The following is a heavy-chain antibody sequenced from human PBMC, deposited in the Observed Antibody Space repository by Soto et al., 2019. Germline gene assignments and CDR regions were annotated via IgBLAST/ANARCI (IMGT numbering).Heavy chain of an antibody. CDR2: INAGYGNT. J-gene: IGHJ4*02. CDR3: ARDTGDGTFDF. D-gene: IGHD7-27*01. Sequence: ASVKVSCKASGYTFSGYAMHWVRQAPGQRLEWMGWINAGYGNTKSSQKFQDRVTISRDTSASTAYMELTSLRSEDTAVYYCARDTGDGTFDFWGQGTLVTVSS. V-gene: IGHV1-3*01. CDR1: GYTFSGYA.